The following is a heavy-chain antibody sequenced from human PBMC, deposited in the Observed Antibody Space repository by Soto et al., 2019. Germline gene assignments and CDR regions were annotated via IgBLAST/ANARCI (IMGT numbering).Heavy chain of an antibody. D-gene: IGHD5-18*01. CDR1: GGTFSSYA. CDR2: IIPIFGTA. CDR3: ARGGYSYGPTSTFLPYYYYGMDV. J-gene: IGHJ6*02. V-gene: IGHV1-69*06. Sequence: ASVKVSCKASGGTFSSYAISWVRQAPGQGLEWMGGIIPIFGTANYAQKFQGRVTITADKSTSTAYMELSSLRSEDTAVYYCARGGYSYGPTSTFLPYYYYGMDVWGQGTTVTV.